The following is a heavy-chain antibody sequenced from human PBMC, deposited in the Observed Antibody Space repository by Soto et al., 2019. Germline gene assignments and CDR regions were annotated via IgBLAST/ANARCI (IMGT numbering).Heavy chain of an antibody. CDR1: GGTFSSYA. CDR2: IIPIFGTA. D-gene: IGHD3-3*01. Sequence: GASVKVSCKASGGTFSSYAISWARQAPGQGLEWMGGIIPIFGTANYAQKFQGRVTITADESTSTAYMELSSLRSEDTAVYYCARDGVRFDFSYYYYGMDVWGQGTTVTVSS. V-gene: IGHV1-69*13. CDR3: ARDGVRFDFSYYYYGMDV. J-gene: IGHJ6*02.